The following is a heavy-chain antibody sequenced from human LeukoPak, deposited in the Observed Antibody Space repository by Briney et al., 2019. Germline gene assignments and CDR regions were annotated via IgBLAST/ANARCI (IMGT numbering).Heavy chain of an antibody. D-gene: IGHD6-6*01. CDR3: AREQLGPNWFDP. CDR2: INPSGGST. CDR1: GYTFTSYG. J-gene: IGHJ5*02. Sequence: ASVKVSCKASGYTFTSYGISWVRQAPGQGLEWMGIINPSGGSTSYAQKFQGRVTMTRDMSTSTVYMELSSLRSEDTAVYYCAREQLGPNWFDPWGQGTLVTVSS. V-gene: IGHV1-46*01.